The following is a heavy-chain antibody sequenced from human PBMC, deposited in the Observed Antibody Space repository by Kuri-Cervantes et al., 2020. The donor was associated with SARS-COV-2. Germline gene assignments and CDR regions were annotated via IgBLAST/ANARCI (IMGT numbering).Heavy chain of an antibody. Sequence: GETLKISCAASGFSGSGKLISWLRQAPGKGLEWVSIVYLDGRTDYADSVKGRFTISRDNSKNTVYLQLNSLRVEDTAVYYCGKMYNLQVDYWGQGTRVTVSS. CDR1: GFSGSGKL. CDR2: VYLDGRT. J-gene: IGHJ4*02. V-gene: IGHV3-53*01. D-gene: IGHD1-1*01. CDR3: GKMYNLQVDY.